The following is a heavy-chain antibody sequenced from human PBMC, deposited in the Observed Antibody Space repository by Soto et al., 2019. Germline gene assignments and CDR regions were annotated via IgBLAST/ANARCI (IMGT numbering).Heavy chain of an antibody. D-gene: IGHD3-3*01. CDR3: ARDRGIFGMSDYYYYVDV. CDR1: GFNFSTYS. V-gene: IGHV3-21*01. J-gene: IGHJ6*03. Sequence: EVQLVESGGGLVKPGGSLRLSCAASGFNFSTYSMNWVRQAPGKGLEWVSSITSSSTYIYYSDSVKGRFTISRDNAKNSLYLQMNSLGAEDTAVYYCARDRGIFGMSDYYYYVDVWGKGTTVTVSS. CDR2: ITSSSTYI.